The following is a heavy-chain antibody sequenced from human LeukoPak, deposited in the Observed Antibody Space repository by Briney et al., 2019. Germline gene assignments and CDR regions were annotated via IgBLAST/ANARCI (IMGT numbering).Heavy chain of an antibody. J-gene: IGHJ4*02. CDR2: IRDSGGST. CDR1: GFTFSSYA. D-gene: IGHD3-22*01. Sequence: GGSLRLSYAASGFTFSSYAMSWVRHAPGRGREWVSDIRDSGGSTYYADSVKGRFTISRDNSKNTLYLQMKSLRAEDTAVYYCAKDKMGSYYDSSGYYEYWGQGTLVTVSS. V-gene: IGHV3-23*01. CDR3: AKDKMGSYYDSSGYYEY.